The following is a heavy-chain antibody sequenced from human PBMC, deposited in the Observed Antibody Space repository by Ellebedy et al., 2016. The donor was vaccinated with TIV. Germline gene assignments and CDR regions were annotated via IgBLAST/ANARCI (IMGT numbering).Heavy chain of an antibody. V-gene: IGHV3-30*01. CDR1: GFTFSNSA. Sequence: PGGSLRLSCAASGFTFSNSAMHWVRQAPGKGLEWVAVMSHDESNEYYADSVNGRFNISRDNSKNTLYLEMHSLRTEDTAVYYCARSGARAVTPDYWGQGTLVTVSS. D-gene: IGHD2-21*02. CDR2: MSHDESNE. CDR3: ARSGARAVTPDY. J-gene: IGHJ4*02.